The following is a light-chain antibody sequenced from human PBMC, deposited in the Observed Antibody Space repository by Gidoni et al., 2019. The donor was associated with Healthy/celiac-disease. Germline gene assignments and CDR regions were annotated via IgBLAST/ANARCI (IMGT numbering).Light chain of an antibody. CDR3: CSYAGSYTSYV. V-gene: IGLV2-11*01. CDR2: DVS. CDR1: SSDVGCYNS. J-gene: IGLJ1*01. Sequence: QSSLTQTRSVSGSPGQSVTISCTGTSSDVGCYNSVSLYQQPPGKAPKLMIYDVSKRPSGVHDRFSGSKSGNTSSLTISVLQAEDEADYYCCSYAGSYTSYVFGTGTKVTVL.